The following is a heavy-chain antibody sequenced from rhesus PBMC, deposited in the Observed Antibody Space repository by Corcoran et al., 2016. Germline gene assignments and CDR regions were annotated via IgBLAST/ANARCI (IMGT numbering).Heavy chain of an antibody. Sequence: QVTLKESGPALVNPTQTLTLTCTFSGFSLHTSGLGVGWIRQPPGKALECLALIYWDDDTRYNTSLKSRLNIYNDTSKNQVVLTMTNMEPVDTATYYGARWIQLQNRGVTHWYVDLWGPGTPITISS. J-gene: IGHJ2*01. CDR1: GFSLHTSGLG. CDR3: ARWIQLQNRGVTHWYVDL. D-gene: IGHD5-12*01. CDR2: IYWDDDT. V-gene: IGHV2-174*01.